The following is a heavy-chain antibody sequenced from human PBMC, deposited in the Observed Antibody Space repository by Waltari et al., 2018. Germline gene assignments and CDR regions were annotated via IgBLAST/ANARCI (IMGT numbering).Heavy chain of an antibody. Sequence: QVQLVQSGAEVLNPAASVRVSCPASGYISSDCELNWGRQAAGQGPEWMGGVNPNSGAAAYAQKFQGRITMTWDTSTSTAYMELNNLRSDDTAVLYCARGRDVFANFDYNWFDPWGQGTLVTVSS. CDR3: ARGRDVFANFDYNWFDP. J-gene: IGHJ5*02. V-gene: IGHV1-8*02. CDR1: GYISSDCE. D-gene: IGHD3-3*01. CDR2: VNPNSGAA.